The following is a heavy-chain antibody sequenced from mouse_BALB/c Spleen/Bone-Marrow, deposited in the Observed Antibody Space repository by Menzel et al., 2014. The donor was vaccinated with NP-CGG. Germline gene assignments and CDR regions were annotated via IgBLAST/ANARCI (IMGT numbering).Heavy chain of an antibody. D-gene: IGHD2-3*01. J-gene: IGHJ3*01. CDR3: ARSIYDGYFSWFAY. V-gene: IGHV14-3*02. CDR1: GFNIKDTY. Sequence: VQLQQSGAELVKPGASVKLSCTASGFNIKDTYMHWVKQRPEQGLEWIGRIDPANGNTKYDPKFQGKATITADTSSNTAYLQLSSLTSEDTAVYYCARSIYDGYFSWFAYWGQGTLVTVSA. CDR2: IDPANGNT.